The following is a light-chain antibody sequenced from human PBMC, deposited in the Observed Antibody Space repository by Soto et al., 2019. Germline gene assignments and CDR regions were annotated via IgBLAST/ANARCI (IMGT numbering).Light chain of an antibody. CDR1: QSVGSSY. J-gene: IGKJ1*01. CDR3: HQRQSWPRT. CDR2: GAS. Sequence: EIVLTQSPGTLSLSPGERATLSCRASQSVGSSYLAWYQQKPGQAPRLLIYGASSRATGIPARFSGSGSGTDFTLTISSLEPEDFAVYYCHQRQSWPRTFGQGTKVDI. V-gene: IGKV3-20*01.